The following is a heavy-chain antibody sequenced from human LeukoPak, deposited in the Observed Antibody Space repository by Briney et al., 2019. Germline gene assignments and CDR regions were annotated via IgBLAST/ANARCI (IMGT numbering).Heavy chain of an antibody. J-gene: IGHJ6*02. CDR1: SGSISTTSYY. Sequence: PSETLSLTCTVSSGSISTTSYYWGWTRQSPGKGLEWIGTIYYGGSTDYNPSLKSRVTMSADTSKNQFSLKVTSVTAADTAVYYCARERTTRGYSGYDPGHGAYGMDVWGQGTTVTVSS. CDR2: IYYGGST. D-gene: IGHD5-12*01. CDR3: ARERTTRGYSGYDPGHGAYGMDV. V-gene: IGHV4-39*07.